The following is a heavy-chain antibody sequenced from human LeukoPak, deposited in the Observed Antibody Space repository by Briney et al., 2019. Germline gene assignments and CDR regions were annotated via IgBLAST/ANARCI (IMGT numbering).Heavy chain of an antibody. Sequence: ASVKVSCKASGYTFTGYYMHWVRQAPGQGVEWKGRINPNSGCTNYAQKFQGRVTMTRDTSISTAYMELSRLRSDDTAVYYCARIISGYENYFDYWGQGTLVTVSS. CDR3: ARIISGYENYFDY. CDR2: INPNSGCT. D-gene: IGHD5-12*01. J-gene: IGHJ4*02. V-gene: IGHV1-2*06. CDR1: GYTFTGYY.